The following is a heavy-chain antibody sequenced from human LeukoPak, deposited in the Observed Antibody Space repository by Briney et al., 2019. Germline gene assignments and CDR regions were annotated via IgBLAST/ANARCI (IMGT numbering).Heavy chain of an antibody. CDR3: AKGNQYSSSLDY. J-gene: IGHJ4*02. Sequence: GGSLRLSCAASGFTFSSYSMNWVRQAPGKGLEWVSATSGNGGSTYYADSVKGRFTISRDNSKNTLYLQMNSLRAEDTAVYYCAKGNQYSSSLDYWGQGTLVTVSS. CDR1: GFTFSSYS. D-gene: IGHD6-13*01. V-gene: IGHV3-23*01. CDR2: TSGNGGST.